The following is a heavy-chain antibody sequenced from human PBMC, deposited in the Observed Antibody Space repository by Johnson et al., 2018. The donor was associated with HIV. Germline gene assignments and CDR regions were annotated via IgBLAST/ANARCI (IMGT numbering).Heavy chain of an antibody. J-gene: IGHJ3*02. Sequence: HWVRQAPGKGLEWVSGISWNSGSIGYADSVKGRFIISRDNAKNSLYLQMNSLRAEDTALYYCAKDIGPRMGPDAFDIWGQGTMVTVSS. CDR2: ISWNSGSI. CDR3: AKDIGPRMGPDAFDI. D-gene: IGHD2-8*01. V-gene: IGHV3-9*01.